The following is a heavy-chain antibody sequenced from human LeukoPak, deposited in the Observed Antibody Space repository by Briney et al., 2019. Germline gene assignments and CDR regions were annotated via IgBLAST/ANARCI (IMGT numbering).Heavy chain of an antibody. CDR1: GYTFTGYY. J-gene: IGHJ6*03. CDR2: INPNSGGT. CDR3: ARGLATIPTDYYYMDV. V-gene: IGHV1-2*02. D-gene: IGHD5-12*01. Sequence: ASVKVSCKASGYTFTGYYMHWVRQAPGQGLEWMGWINPNSGGTNYAQKFQGRATMTRDTSISTAYMELSRLRSDDTAVYYCARGLATIPTDYYYMDVWGKGTTVTVSS.